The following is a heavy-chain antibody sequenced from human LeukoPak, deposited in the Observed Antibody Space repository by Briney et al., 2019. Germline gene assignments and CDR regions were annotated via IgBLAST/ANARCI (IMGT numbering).Heavy chain of an antibody. Sequence: TGGSLRLSCAASGFSFSAYWIHWVRQAPGKGLVWVSSIKSDGSVTSYADAVKGRFSLSADNAKNTQYLQMNSLRAEDTAVYYCAKSYGDYLGYFDSWGQGTLVTVSS. CDR3: AKSYGDYLGYFDS. D-gene: IGHD4-17*01. CDR1: GFSFSAYW. CDR2: IKSDGSVT. V-gene: IGHV3-74*01. J-gene: IGHJ4*02.